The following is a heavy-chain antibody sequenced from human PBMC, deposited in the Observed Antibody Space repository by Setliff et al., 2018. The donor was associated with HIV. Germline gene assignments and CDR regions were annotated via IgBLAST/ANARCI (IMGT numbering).Heavy chain of an antibody. Sequence: GGSLRLSCAASGFTFSSYGMHWVRQAPGRGLEWVAFIRYDGSNKYYADSVKGRFTISRDNSKNTLYLQMNSLRAEDTAVYYCAKGPIAAAGSGVYYYGMDVWGQGTTVTVSS. D-gene: IGHD6-13*01. CDR1: GFTFSSYG. V-gene: IGHV3-30*02. J-gene: IGHJ6*02. CDR2: IRYDGSNK. CDR3: AKGPIAAAGSGVYYYGMDV.